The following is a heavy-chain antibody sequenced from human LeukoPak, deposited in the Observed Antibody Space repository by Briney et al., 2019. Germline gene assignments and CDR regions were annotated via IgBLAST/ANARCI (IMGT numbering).Heavy chain of an antibody. D-gene: IGHD1-26*01. CDR3: ARDKPRGSYYGSIFDS. Sequence: GGSLRLSCAASGFTFSSYAMSWVRQAPGKRLEWVSAISGSGGSTYYADSVKGRFTISRDNSKNTLYLQMNSLRAEDAAVYYCARDKPRGSYYGSIFDSWGQGTLVTVSS. CDR2: ISGSGGST. V-gene: IGHV3-23*01. CDR1: GFTFSSYA. J-gene: IGHJ4*02.